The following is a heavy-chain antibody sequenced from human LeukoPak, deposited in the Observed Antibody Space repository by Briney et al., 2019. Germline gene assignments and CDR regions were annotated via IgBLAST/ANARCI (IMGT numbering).Heavy chain of an antibody. CDR3: EIYTGYDSF. V-gene: IGHV1-8*01. J-gene: IGHJ4*02. Sequence: ASVKVSCKASGYTFTSYDITWVRQATGQGLEWMGWMSPDSGYTGYAQTFQGRVTLARNTSVSTAFMELSSLRSEDTAVYYCEIYTGYDSFWGQGTLVTVSS. CDR2: MSPDSGYT. D-gene: IGHD5-12*01. CDR1: GYTFTSYD.